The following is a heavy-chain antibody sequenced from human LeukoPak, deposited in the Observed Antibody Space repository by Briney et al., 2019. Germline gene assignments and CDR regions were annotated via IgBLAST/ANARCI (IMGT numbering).Heavy chain of an antibody. D-gene: IGHD2-15*01. CDR1: GYTFTSCG. V-gene: IGHV1-18*01. CDR2: ISAYNGNT. CDR3: ARRIAYCSGGSCYSAPYYYYYMDV. J-gene: IGHJ6*03. Sequence: GASVKVSCKASGYTFTSCGISWVRQCPGQGLEWMGWISAYNGNTNYAQKLQGRVTMTTDTSTSTAYMELRSLRSDDTAVYYCARRIAYCSGGSCYSAPYYYYYMDVWGKGTTVTVSS.